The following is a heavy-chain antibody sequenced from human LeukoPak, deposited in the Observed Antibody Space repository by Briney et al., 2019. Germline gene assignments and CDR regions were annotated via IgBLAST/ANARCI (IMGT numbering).Heavy chain of an antibody. J-gene: IGHJ4*02. CDR3: ARIRSDSSGYLPDY. V-gene: IGHV4-59*01. Sequence: NPSETLSLTCAVSGGSISQYYWSWLRQAPGKGLEWIGYIHASGTTTYNPSLKSRVTISVDTSKNQFSLKLSSVTAADTAVYYCARIRSDSSGYLPDYWGQGTLVTVSS. CDR2: IHASGTT. CDR1: GGSISQYY. D-gene: IGHD3-22*01.